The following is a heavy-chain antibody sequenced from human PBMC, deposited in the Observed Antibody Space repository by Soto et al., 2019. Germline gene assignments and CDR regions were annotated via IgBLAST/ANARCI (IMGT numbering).Heavy chain of an antibody. Sequence: SVKVSCKASGGTFSSYAISWVRQAPGQGLEWMGGIIPIFGTANYAQKFQGRVTITADESTSTAYMELSSLRSEDTAVYYCARAYCSSTSRYHYGMDVWGQGTTVTVSS. V-gene: IGHV1-69*13. CDR1: GGTFSSYA. D-gene: IGHD2-2*01. J-gene: IGHJ6*02. CDR3: ARAYCSSTSRYHYGMDV. CDR2: IIPIFGTA.